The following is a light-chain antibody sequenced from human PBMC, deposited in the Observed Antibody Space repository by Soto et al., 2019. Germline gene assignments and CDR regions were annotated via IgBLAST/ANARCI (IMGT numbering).Light chain of an antibody. CDR1: QSVSSY. V-gene: IGKV3-20*01. CDR3: QQYGSSPLT. Sequence: VLTHSPATLSLSPGERTTLSFRASQSVSSYLAWYQQKPGQSPRLLIYGASSRATGIPDRFSGSGSGTDFTLTISRLEPEDFAVYYCQQYGSSPLTFGQGTRLE. CDR2: GAS. J-gene: IGKJ5*01.